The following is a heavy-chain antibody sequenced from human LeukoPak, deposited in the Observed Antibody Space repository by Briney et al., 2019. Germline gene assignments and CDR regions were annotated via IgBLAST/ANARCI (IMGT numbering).Heavy chain of an antibody. CDR1: GGSISSYY. CDR3: AREAAMITFGGVIVIDGHYFDY. Sequence: SETLSLTCTVSGGSISSYYWSWIRQPAGEGLEWIGRIYTSGSTNCNPSLKSRVTMSVDTSKNQFSLKLSSVTAADTAVYYCAREAAMITFGGVIVIDGHYFDYWGQGTLVTVSS. J-gene: IGHJ4*02. CDR2: IYTSGST. D-gene: IGHD3-16*02. V-gene: IGHV4-4*07.